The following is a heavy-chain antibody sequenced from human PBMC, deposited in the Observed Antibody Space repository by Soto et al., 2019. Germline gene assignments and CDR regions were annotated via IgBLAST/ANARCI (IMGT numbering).Heavy chain of an antibody. J-gene: IGHJ4*02. CDR2: IKPDGSEK. CDR3: ARGFDWSFAY. D-gene: IGHD3-9*01. Sequence: EVQLVESGGGLDQPGGSLRLYCGASGFSFSNYWMSWVRQAPGKGLEWVANIKPDGSEKQYEESVRGRFTFSRDNAKKSVSLQMDSLRAEDTAVYYCARGFDWSFAYWGQGALVTVSA. CDR1: GFSFSNYW. V-gene: IGHV3-7*01.